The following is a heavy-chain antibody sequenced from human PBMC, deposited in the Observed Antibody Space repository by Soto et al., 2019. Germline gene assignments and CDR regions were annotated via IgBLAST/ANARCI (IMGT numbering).Heavy chain of an antibody. Sequence: SETLSLTCAVSGGSFSGYYWSWIRQPPGKGLEWIGEINHSGSTDYNPSLKSRVTISVDTSKNQFSLKLSSVTAADTAVYYCERGTPPWDLRGYYFDYWGQGTLVTVSS. J-gene: IGHJ4*02. V-gene: IGHV4-34*01. CDR3: ERGTPPWDLRGYYFDY. CDR1: GGSFSGYY. CDR2: INHSGST. D-gene: IGHD1-26*01.